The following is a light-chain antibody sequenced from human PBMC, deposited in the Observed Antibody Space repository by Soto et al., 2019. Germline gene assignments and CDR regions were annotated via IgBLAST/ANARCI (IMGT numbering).Light chain of an antibody. V-gene: IGLV1-44*01. CDR1: SSNLGYNY. Sequence: QSVLTQPPSVSAAPGQKVTISCSGSSSNLGYNYVAWYQQLPGTPPKLLIYSNNQRPSGVPDRFSASKSGTSASLAISGLQSEDEADYYCAAWDDSRNGPVFGGGTKLTVL. CDR2: SNN. CDR3: AAWDDSRNGPV. J-gene: IGLJ3*02.